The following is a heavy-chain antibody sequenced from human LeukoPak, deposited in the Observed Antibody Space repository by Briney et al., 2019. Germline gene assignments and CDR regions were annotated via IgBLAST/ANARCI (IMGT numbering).Heavy chain of an antibody. CDR1: GSNFVDYW. CDR2: IFPGDSET. J-gene: IGHJ4*02. D-gene: IGHD4-17*01. CDR3: ARRDLGDYGRNYFQS. Sequence: GESLKISCKDSGSNFVDYWIGWVRQVPGRGLEWMAAIFPGDSETTYSPSFQGQVSISVDTSTNTAYLERSSLKASDTAIYYCARRDLGDYGRNYFQSWGQGTLVIVSS. V-gene: IGHV5-51*01.